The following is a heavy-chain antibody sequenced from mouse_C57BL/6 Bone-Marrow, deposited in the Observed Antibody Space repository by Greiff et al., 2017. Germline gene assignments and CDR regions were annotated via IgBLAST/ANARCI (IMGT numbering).Heavy chain of an antibody. CDR2: IRLKSDNYAT. V-gene: IGHV6-3*01. CDR3: TDLDSSGYGY. J-gene: IGHJ2*01. D-gene: IGHD3-2*02. Sequence: EVKLMESGGGLVQPGGSMKLSCVASGFTFSNYWMNWVRQSPEKGLEWVAQIRLKSDNYATHYAESVKGRFTISRDDSKSSVYLQMNNLRAEDTGIYYCTDLDSSGYGYWGQGTTLTVSS. CDR1: GFTFSNYW.